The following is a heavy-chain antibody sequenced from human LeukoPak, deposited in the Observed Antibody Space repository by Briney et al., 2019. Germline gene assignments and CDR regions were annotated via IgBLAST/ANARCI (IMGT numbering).Heavy chain of an antibody. CDR2: IYYSGST. D-gene: IGHD3-10*01. Sequence: SETLSLTCTVSGGSISSYYWSWIRQPPGKGLEWIGYIYYSGSTNYNPSLKSRVTISVDTSKNQFPLKLSSVTAADTAVYYCARHRRKLWFGEFPFDYWGQGTLVTVSS. V-gene: IGHV4-59*08. CDR1: GGSISSYY. J-gene: IGHJ4*02. CDR3: ARHRRKLWFGEFPFDY.